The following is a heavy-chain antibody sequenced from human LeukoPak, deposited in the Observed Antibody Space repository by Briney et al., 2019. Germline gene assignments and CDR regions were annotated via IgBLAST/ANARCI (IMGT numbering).Heavy chain of an antibody. CDR1: GGSISTYY. CDR3: ARTSSGWYSYYFDY. CDR2: ISNSGTT. Sequence: PSETLSLTCTVSGGSISTYYWSWIRQPPGEGLEWIGYISNSGTTNYNPSLKSRVTISVDTSKNQFSLKLSSVTAADTAVYYCARTSSGWYSYYFDYWGQGTLVTVSS. V-gene: IGHV4-59*01. J-gene: IGHJ4*02. D-gene: IGHD6-19*01.